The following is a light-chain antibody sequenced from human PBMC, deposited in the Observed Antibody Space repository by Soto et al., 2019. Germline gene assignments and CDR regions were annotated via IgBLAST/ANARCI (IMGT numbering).Light chain of an antibody. CDR3: QQYGPSPWT. V-gene: IGKV3-20*01. J-gene: IGKJ1*01. CDR2: GAS. Sequence: IVLTQSAGTLSLSPGERATLSCRASQSVSGMFLAWYQQRRGQAPRLLIYGASNRATAVPDRFSGSGSGTDFTLTISRLEPEDFAVYYCQQYGPSPWTFGQGTKVDIK. CDR1: QSVSGMF.